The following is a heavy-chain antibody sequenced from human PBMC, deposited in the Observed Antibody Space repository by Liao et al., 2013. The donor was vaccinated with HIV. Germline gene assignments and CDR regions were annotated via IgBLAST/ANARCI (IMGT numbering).Heavy chain of an antibody. J-gene: IGHJ3*02. Sequence: QVQTQQSGARLLKPSDTLSLTCDVYGESFSDHTWSWIRQTPERGMEWIGEISHSGSTNYNPSLKSRVTISGDLSLRLKSVTAADTAVYYCAKVRQWLASGGEALDIWGHGTLVTVSS. CDR3: AKVRQWLASGGEALDI. D-gene: IGHD6-19*01. CDR2: ISHSGST. CDR1: GESFSDHT. V-gene: IGHV4-34*01.